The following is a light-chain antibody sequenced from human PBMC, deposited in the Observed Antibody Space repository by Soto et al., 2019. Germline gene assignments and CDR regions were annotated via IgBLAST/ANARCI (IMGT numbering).Light chain of an antibody. Sequence: EIVLTQSPGTLSLSPGERATLSCRASQSVSSSYLAWYQQKPGQAPRLLIYGASSRATGIPDRFSGSGSGTNFTLIISRLAHEDVTVYYCQQYGSSRTFGQGTKVEIK. CDR2: GAS. V-gene: IGKV3-20*01. CDR1: QSVSSSY. CDR3: QQYGSSRT. J-gene: IGKJ1*01.